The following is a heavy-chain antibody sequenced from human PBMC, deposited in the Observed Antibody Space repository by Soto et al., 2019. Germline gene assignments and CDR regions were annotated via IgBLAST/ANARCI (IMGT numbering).Heavy chain of an antibody. Sequence: GGSLRLSCAASGFTFSSYAMSWFRQAQGKGLEWVSAISGGGGSTYYADSVKGRFTISRDNSKNTLYLQMNSLRAEDTAVYYCAKTPTGYSSGWYIPFDYWGQGTLVTVSS. CDR2: ISGGGGST. CDR1: GFTFSSYA. V-gene: IGHV3-23*01. J-gene: IGHJ4*02. D-gene: IGHD6-19*01. CDR3: AKTPTGYSSGWYIPFDY.